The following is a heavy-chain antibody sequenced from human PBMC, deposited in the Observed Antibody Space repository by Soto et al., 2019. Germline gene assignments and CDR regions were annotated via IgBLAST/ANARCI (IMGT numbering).Heavy chain of an antibody. J-gene: IGHJ2*01. CDR3: ARYQRSPSRSFDP. CDR2: IYYSGNT. Sequence: SETLSLTCTVSGDSISSRSYFWGWIRQPPGKGLEWIGNIYYSGNTYYSPSLKSRVTISVDTSDNQFSLKLTSVTAADTAMYYCARYQRSPSRSFDPWGRGPLVT. D-gene: IGHD6-25*01. CDR1: GDSISSRSYF. V-gene: IGHV4-39*01.